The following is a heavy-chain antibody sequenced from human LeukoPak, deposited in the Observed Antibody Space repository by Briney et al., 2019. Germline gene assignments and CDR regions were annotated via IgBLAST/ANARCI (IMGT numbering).Heavy chain of an antibody. V-gene: IGHV1-69*06. CDR1: GGTFSSYA. CDR2: IIPIFGTA. Sequence: SVKVSCKASGGTFSSYAISWVRQAPGQGLEWMGGIIPIFGTANYAQKFQGRVTITADKSTSTAYMELSSLRSEDTAVYYCARVVELAVTFDPWGQGTLVTVSS. CDR3: ARVVELAVTFDP. J-gene: IGHJ5*02. D-gene: IGHD5-24*01.